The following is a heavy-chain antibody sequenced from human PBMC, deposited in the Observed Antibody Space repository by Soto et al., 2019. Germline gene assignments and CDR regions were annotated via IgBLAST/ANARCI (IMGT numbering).Heavy chain of an antibody. CDR2: MNQDGSEK. V-gene: IGHV3-7*01. CDR1: GFTFSSYW. Sequence: GGSLRLSXAASGFTFSSYWMSWVRQAPGKGLEWVANMNQDGSEKYYVDSVKGRFTISRDNAKNSLYLQMNSLRAEDTAVYYCAREAPNWYFDCWGQGTLVTVSS. J-gene: IGHJ4*02. CDR3: AREAPNWYFDC.